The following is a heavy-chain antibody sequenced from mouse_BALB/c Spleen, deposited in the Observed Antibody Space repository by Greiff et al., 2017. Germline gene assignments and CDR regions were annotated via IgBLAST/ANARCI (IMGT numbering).Heavy chain of an antibody. J-gene: IGHJ3*01. V-gene: IGHV10-1*02. CDR2: IRSKSNNYAT. D-gene: IGHD3-3*01. CDR1: GFTFNTYA. Sequence: EVKLVESGGGLVQPKGSLKLSCAASGFTFNTYAMNWVRQAPGKGLEWVARIRSKSNNYATYYADSVKDRFTISRDDSQSMLYLQMNNLKTEDTAMYYCVRQLTSFAYWGQGTLVTVSA. CDR3: VRQLTSFAY.